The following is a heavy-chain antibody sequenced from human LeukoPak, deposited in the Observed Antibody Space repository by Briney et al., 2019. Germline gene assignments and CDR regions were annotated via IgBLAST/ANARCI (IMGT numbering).Heavy chain of an antibody. Sequence: GGSLRLSCAASGVTLGTYAMSWARQAPGKGLEWVSTITTSDGNTYYADSVKGRFTVSRDNSKNTLYLQMNSLRAEDTAVYYCAKDGGLWVSAHWGDSWGRGTLVTVSS. D-gene: IGHD7-27*01. J-gene: IGHJ4*02. V-gene: IGHV3-23*01. CDR2: ITTSDGNT. CDR1: GVTLGTYA. CDR3: AKDGGLWVSAHWGDS.